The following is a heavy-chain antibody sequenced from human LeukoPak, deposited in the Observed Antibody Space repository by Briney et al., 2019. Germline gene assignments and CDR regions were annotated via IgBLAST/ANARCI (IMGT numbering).Heavy chain of an antibody. CDR2: TYYRSQWYN. Sequence: SQTLSLTCAISGDDVSTNKANWNWIRQSPSRGLEWLGRTYYRSQWYNDYAVSVKSRITITPDTSTNQFSLHLNSVTPDDTAVYYCVRLVGNSWLDYWGQGTLVTVSS. CDR1: GDDVSTNKAN. D-gene: IGHD6-13*01. CDR3: VRLVGNSWLDY. J-gene: IGHJ4*02. V-gene: IGHV6-1*01.